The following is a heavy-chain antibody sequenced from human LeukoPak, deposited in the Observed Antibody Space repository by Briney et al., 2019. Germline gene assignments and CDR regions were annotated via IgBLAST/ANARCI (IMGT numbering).Heavy chain of an antibody. J-gene: IGHJ6*02. V-gene: IGHV3-9*01. CDR2: ISWDSGSI. CDR1: GFTFDDYA. CDR3: AKATNRYGMDD. D-gene: IGHD2/OR15-2a*01. Sequence: PGRSLRLSCAASGFTFDDYAMHWVRQAPGKGLEWVSGISWDSGSIGYADSVKGRFTISRDNAKNSLYLQMNSLRAEDTALYYCAKATNRYGMDDCGQGTTVTVSS.